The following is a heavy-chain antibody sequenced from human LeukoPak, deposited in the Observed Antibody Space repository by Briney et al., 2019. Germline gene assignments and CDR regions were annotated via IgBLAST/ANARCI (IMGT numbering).Heavy chain of an antibody. Sequence: GGSLRLSCAASGFTFDDYAMHWVRQVPGKGLQWVSGISGNGDTTGYADSVKGRFTISRDNAKNSLYLQMNSLRAEDTALYYCAREGESSGSFFFDYWGQGTLVTVSS. CDR1: GFTFDDYA. CDR2: ISGNGDTT. J-gene: IGHJ4*02. D-gene: IGHD1-26*01. V-gene: IGHV3-20*04. CDR3: AREGESSGSFFFDY.